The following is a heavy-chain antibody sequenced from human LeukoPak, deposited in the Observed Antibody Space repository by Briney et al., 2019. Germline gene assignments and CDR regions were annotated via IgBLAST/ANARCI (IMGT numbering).Heavy chain of an antibody. CDR3: ARDGYGSGKGFFDY. D-gene: IGHD3-10*01. J-gene: IGHJ4*02. CDR2: ISAFDGNT. V-gene: IGHV1-18*01. CDR1: GYTFTSYG. Sequence: ASVKVSCRASGYTFTSYGFTWVRQAPGQGPEWMGWISAFDGNTNSAQKFQGRVTMTTDTSSSTAYMELRSLTSDDTAVYYCARDGYGSGKGFFDYWGQGTLVTVSS.